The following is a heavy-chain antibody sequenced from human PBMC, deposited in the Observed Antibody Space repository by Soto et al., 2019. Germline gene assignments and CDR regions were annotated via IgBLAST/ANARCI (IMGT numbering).Heavy chain of an antibody. CDR3: ARDVSSSIDS. D-gene: IGHD6-6*01. J-gene: IGHJ4*02. CDR2: INAGNGDT. V-gene: IGHV1-3*01. Sequence: GPVKVSCKASGFAFTSYALHWVRQAPGHRLEWMGWINAGNGDTKYSQTFQDRVTITRDTSASTVYMEMSSLRSEDTTVYYCARDVSSSIDSWGQGTLVTVSS. CDR1: GFAFTSYA.